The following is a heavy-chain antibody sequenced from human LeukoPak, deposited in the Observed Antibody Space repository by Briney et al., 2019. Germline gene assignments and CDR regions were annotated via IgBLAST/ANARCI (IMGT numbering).Heavy chain of an antibody. Sequence: ASVKVSCKASGYTFTSYGISWVRRAPGQGLEWMGWISAYNGNTNYAQKLQGRVTMTTDTSTSTAYMELRSLRSDDTAVYYCARDDPQYVVVDYWGQGTLVTVSS. CDR1: GYTFTSYG. D-gene: IGHD2-15*01. CDR3: ARDDPQYVVVDY. V-gene: IGHV1-18*01. CDR2: ISAYNGNT. J-gene: IGHJ4*02.